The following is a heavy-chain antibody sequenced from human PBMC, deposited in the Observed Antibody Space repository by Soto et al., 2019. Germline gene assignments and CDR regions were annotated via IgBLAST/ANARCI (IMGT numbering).Heavy chain of an antibody. D-gene: IGHD2-2*01. V-gene: IGHV4-59*11. CDR1: SGSLTNHI. CDR3: ARGSGYCISTSCFSFDY. J-gene: IGHJ4*02. Sequence: PSETLSLTCTVSSGSLTNHIWSWIRQPPGKGLEWIGYIYYSGSTNYNPSLKSRVTISVDTSKNQFSLKLSSVTAADTAVYYCARGSGYCISTSCFSFDYWGQGTLVTVSS. CDR2: IYYSGST.